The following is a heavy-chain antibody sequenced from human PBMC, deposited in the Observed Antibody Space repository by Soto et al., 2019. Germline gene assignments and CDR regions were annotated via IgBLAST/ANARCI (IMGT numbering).Heavy chain of an antibody. D-gene: IGHD2-2*01. Sequence: QVQLVQSGAEVKKPGSSVKVSCKASGGTFSSYGLSWVRQAPGQGLEWMGGIIPIFGTPNYARGFQGRVTISGDESTGIAYIELSSGRTEDTVVYYCGGGGDIVVVPAAKDNPYFYCGMDVWGQGTTVTVSS. CDR1: GGTFSSYG. J-gene: IGHJ6*02. CDR2: IIPIFGTP. CDR3: GGGGDIVVVPAAKDNPYFYCGMDV. V-gene: IGHV1-69*01.